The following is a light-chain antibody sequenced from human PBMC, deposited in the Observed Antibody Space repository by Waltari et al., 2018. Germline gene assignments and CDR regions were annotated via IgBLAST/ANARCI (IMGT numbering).Light chain of an antibody. CDR2: DKK. CDR3: HARDASGVGGS. Sequence: SSELTQDPAVSVAMGQTVTITCHGNGLRRYYASWYKHRPGQAPILIMYDKKNRPSWVPDRFSGSNSDNTASLTITGAQAEDEASYYCHARDASGVGGSFGGGTKLTVL. J-gene: IGLJ2*01. CDR1: GLRRYY. V-gene: IGLV3-19*01.